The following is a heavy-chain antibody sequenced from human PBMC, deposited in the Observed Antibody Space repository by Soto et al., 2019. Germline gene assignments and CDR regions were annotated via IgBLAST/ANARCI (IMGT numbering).Heavy chain of an antibody. CDR2: IYYSGST. Sequence: SETLSLTCTVSGCSMSSSSYYWGWIRQPPGKGLEWIGSIYYSGSTYYNPSLKSRVTISVDTSKNQFSLKLSSVTAADTAVYYCARHLLIVESWFDPWGQGTLVTVSS. CDR3: ARHLLIVESWFDP. D-gene: IGHD3-22*01. V-gene: IGHV4-39*01. CDR1: GCSMSSSSYY. J-gene: IGHJ5*02.